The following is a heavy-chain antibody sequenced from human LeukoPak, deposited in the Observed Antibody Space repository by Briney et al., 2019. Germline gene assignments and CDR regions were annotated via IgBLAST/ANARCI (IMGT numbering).Heavy chain of an antibody. CDR2: ISSDGSNK. D-gene: IGHD3-10*01. CDR1: GFTVNNYA. J-gene: IGHJ5*02. V-gene: IGHV3-30*04. Sequence: GGSLRLSCAASGFTVNNYAIHLVRQAAGKGLEWVAVISSDGSNKYYADSVKGRFTISRDNSKNTLYLQMNSLRAEDTAMYYCAKDSTLWFGDSDHWGQGTLVTVSS. CDR3: AKDSTLWFGDSDH.